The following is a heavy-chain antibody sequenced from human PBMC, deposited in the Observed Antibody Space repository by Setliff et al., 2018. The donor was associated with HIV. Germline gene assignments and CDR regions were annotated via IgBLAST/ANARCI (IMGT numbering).Heavy chain of an antibody. CDR1: GYSINSGFS. J-gene: IGHJ5*02. Sequence: SETLSLTCAASGYSINSGFSRAWIRQPPGQGPQWIGSIYQSGSIYYNPSLQSRVTISVDSSKNQFSLNRFSVTAADTAVCYCARPRRVRSRAWYWFDIWGQGTLVTVSS. CDR3: ARPRRVRSRAWYWFDI. V-gene: IGHV4-38-2*01. D-gene: IGHD6-19*01. CDR2: IYQSGSI.